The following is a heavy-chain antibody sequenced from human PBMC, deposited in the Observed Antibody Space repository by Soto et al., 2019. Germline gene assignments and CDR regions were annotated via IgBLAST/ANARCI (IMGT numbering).Heavy chain of an antibody. D-gene: IGHD1-1*01. CDR1: GGSFSSYY. CDR3: AREAADGYNYDAFDI. Sequence: PSETLSLTCAVYGGSFSSYYWSWIRQPPGKGLEWIGYIYYSGSTNYNPSLKSRVTISVDTSKNQFSLKLSSVTAADTAVYYCAREAADGYNYDAFDIWGQGTMVTVSS. J-gene: IGHJ3*02. V-gene: IGHV4-59*01. CDR2: IYYSGST.